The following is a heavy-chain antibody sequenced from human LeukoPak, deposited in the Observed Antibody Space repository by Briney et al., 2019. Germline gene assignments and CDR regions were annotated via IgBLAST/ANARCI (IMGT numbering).Heavy chain of an antibody. CDR1: GGTITTYY. V-gene: IGHV4-59*01. J-gene: IGHJ3*02. D-gene: IGHD3-10*01. Sequence: SETLSLTCTVSGGTITTYYRSWIRQPPGKGLEWIGYMYYSGGTNYNPSLKSRVTISVDTSKNKFSLKLSSITAANTAVYYCSRRNGSRRDTFDIWGQGTMVSVSS. CDR2: MYYSGGT. CDR3: SRRNGSRRDTFDI.